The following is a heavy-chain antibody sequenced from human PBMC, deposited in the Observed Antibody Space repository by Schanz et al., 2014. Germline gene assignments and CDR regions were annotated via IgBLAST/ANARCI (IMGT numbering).Heavy chain of an antibody. CDR3: ARKVIAAAGTRYFDL. CDR2: ISWNGGFI. CDR1: RFTFSDYW. Sequence: EVQLVESGGGLVQPGGSLRLSCAASRFTFSDYWMSWVRQAPGKGLEWVSGISWNGGFIAYGDAVKGRFTISRDNAKTSVFLQMNSLRADDTAVYYCARKVIAAAGTRYFDLWGRGTLVTVSS. D-gene: IGHD6-13*01. V-gene: IGHV3-20*04. J-gene: IGHJ2*01.